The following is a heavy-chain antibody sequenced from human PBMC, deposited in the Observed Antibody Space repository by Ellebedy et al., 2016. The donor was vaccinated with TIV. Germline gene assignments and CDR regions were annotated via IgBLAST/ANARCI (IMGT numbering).Heavy chain of an antibody. Sequence: GESLKISCAASGFTLSSYAMTWVRQAPGKGLEWVSAISGSGDNIYYADSVKGRFIISRDNSKNTLYLQMNSLRAEDTGVYYCARRSSGYCVGVKCTTDFDYWGQGSLVTVSS. CDR3: ARRSSGYCVGVKCTTDFDY. CDR2: ISGSGDNI. CDR1: GFTLSSYA. J-gene: IGHJ4*02. D-gene: IGHD2-2*03. V-gene: IGHV3-23*01.